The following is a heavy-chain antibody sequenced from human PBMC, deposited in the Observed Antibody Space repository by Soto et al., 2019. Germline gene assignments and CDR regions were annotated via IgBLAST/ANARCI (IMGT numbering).Heavy chain of an antibody. D-gene: IGHD3-22*01. CDR3: ARGRGGYYYDSSGYNWFDP. V-gene: IGHV4-34*01. CDR1: GGSFSGYY. CDR2: INHSGST. Sequence: KPSETLSLTCAVYGGSFSGYYWSWIRQPPGKGLEWIGEINHSGSTNYNPSLKSRVTISVDTSKNQFSLKLSSVTAADTAVYYCARGRGGYYYDSSGYNWFDPWGQGTLVTVSS. J-gene: IGHJ5*02.